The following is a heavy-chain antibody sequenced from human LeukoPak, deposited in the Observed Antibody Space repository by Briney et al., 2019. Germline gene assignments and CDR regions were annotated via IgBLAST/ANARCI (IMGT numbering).Heavy chain of an antibody. V-gene: IGHV5-51*01. Sequence: GGSLKISCKGFGDSFTTYWIGWVRQIPGQGLEWMGIIYPGGSITQYSPSFQGQVTISADKSISTAYLQWSSLKASDTAIYYCACRKYFSTWSDPWGQGTLVTVSS. CDR2: IYPGGSIT. J-gene: IGHJ5*02. D-gene: IGHD1-14*01. CDR3: ACRKYFSTWSDP. CDR1: GDSFTTYW.